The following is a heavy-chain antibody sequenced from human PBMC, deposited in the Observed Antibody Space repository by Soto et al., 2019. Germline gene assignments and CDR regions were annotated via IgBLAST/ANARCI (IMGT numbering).Heavy chain of an antibody. D-gene: IGHD3-10*01. Sequence: EVQLLESGGGLVQPGGSLRLSCAASGFTFSSYAMSWVRQAPGKGLEWVSAISGSGGSTYYADSVKGRFTISRDNSKNTLYLQMNSLRAEDTAVYYCAKDSSRWFGELLTWFAPWGQGTLVTVSS. CDR2: ISGSGGST. J-gene: IGHJ5*02. CDR1: GFTFSSYA. CDR3: AKDSSRWFGELLTWFAP. V-gene: IGHV3-23*01.